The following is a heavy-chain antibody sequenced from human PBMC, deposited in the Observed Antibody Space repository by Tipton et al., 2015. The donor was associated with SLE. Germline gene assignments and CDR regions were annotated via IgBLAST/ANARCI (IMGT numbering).Heavy chain of an antibody. Sequence: LRLSCTVSGGSISSGSYYWSWIRQPAGKGLEWIGRIYTSGSTNYNPSLKSRVTISVDTPKNQFSLKLSSVTAADTAVYYCAREGYSSSSVYYYMDVWGKGPTVTVSS. CDR2: IYTSGST. V-gene: IGHV4-61*02. CDR1: GGSISSGSYY. D-gene: IGHD6-6*01. J-gene: IGHJ6*03. CDR3: AREGYSSSSVYYYMDV.